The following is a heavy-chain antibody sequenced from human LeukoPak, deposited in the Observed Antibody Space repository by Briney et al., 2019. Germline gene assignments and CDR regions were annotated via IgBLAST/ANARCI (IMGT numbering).Heavy chain of an antibody. D-gene: IGHD7-27*01. CDR3: ASNTNWDDAFDI. Sequence: SETLSLTCTVSGYSISSGGYSWSWIRQPPGKGLEWIGYIYHSGSTYYNPSLKSRVTISVDRSKNQFSLKLSSVTAADTAVYYCASNTNWDDAFDIWGQGTMVTVSS. V-gene: IGHV4-30-2*01. J-gene: IGHJ3*02. CDR1: GYSISSGGYS. CDR2: IYHSGST.